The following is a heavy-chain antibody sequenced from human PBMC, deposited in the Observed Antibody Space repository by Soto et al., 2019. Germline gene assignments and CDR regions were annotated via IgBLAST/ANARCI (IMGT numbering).Heavy chain of an antibody. D-gene: IGHD2-15*01. Sequence: GWLWSRIRQPTGKGWEWIGEINHSGRVKYNPSLKSRVTISVDMTKNQFSLKLRSVTAADTAVYYCARRVPGIAAEYWGHGIMVTVS. CDR3: ARRVPGIAAEY. J-gene: IGHJ4*01. V-gene: IGHV4-34*01. CDR1: GWL. CDR2: INHSGRV.